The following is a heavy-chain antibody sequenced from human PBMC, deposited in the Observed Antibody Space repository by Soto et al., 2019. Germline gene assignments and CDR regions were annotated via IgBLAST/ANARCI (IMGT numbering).Heavy chain of an antibody. J-gene: IGHJ4*02. CDR1: GGSINSGGYC. V-gene: IGHV4-31*03. CDR2: ISYGGST. CDR3: SRGILV. Sequence: QVQLQESGPGLVKPSQTLSLTCTVSGGSINSGGYCWSWIRQHPGKGLDWIGCISYGGSTSYNPSLKSRVTVSVDTSKNQFSLKLTSVPAVDTAVYYCSRGILVWGQGALITVSS. D-gene: IGHD5-18*01.